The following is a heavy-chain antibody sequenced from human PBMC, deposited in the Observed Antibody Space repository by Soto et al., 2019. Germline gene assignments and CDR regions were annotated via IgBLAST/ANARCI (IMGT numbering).Heavy chain of an antibody. CDR1: GGTFSSYA. D-gene: IGHD3-22*01. CDR3: ARSVGYYDSSGYSSPLYYFDY. J-gene: IGHJ4*02. V-gene: IGHV1-69*06. Sequence: GASVKVSCKASGGTFSSYAISWVRQAPGQGLEWMGGIIPIFGTANYAQKFQGRVTITADKSTSTAYMELSSLRSEDTAVYYCARSVGYYDSSGYSSPLYYFDYWGQGTLVTVSS. CDR2: IIPIFGTA.